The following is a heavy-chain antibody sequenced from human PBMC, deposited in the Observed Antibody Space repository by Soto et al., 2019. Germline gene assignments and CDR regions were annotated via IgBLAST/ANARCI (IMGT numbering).Heavy chain of an antibody. V-gene: IGHV3-23*01. J-gene: IGHJ6*04. Sequence: GGSLRLSCAASGFTFSSYAMSWVRQAPGKGLEWVSSISGSGTSTYYADSVKGRFTISRDNSKNTLYLQMNSLRAEDTALYYCAKGQVLRFLDQWAGGMDVWGKGTTVTVSS. D-gene: IGHD3-3*01. CDR1: GFTFSSYA. CDR2: ISGSGTST. CDR3: AKGQVLRFLDQWAGGMDV.